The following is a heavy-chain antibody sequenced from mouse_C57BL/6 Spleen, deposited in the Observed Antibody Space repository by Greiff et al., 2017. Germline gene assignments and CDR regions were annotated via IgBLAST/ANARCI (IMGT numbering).Heavy chain of an antibody. D-gene: IGHD2-2*01. CDR2: INPGSGGT. CDR1: GYAFTNYL. CDR3: ARGGYDGDHYAMDY. V-gene: IGHV1-54*01. J-gene: IGHJ4*01. Sequence: QVQLQQSGAELVRPGTSVKVSCKASGYAFTNYLIEWVKQRPGQGLEWIGVINPGSGGTNYNEKFKGKATLTADKSSSTAYMQLSSLRSEDSAVYFCARGGYDGDHYAMDYWGQGTSVTVSS.